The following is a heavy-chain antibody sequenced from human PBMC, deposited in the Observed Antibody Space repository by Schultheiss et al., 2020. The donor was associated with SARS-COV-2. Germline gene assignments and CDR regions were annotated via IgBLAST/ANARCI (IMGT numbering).Heavy chain of an antibody. D-gene: IGHD2-15*01. CDR1: GFTFSSYA. Sequence: GGSLRLSCAASGFTFSSYAVHWVRQAPGKGLEWVAVISYDGSKKYYVDSVKGRFTISRDNSKNTLYLQMNSLRAEDTAVYFCARDRVRERGMVVAATCFDYWGQGTLVTVSS. CDR3: ARDRVRERGMVVAATCFDY. V-gene: IGHV3-30*07. J-gene: IGHJ4*02. CDR2: ISYDGSKK.